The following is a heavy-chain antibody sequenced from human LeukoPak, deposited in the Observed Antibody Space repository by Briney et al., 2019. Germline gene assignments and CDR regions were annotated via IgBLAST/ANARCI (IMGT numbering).Heavy chain of an antibody. CDR1: GFTFTSYA. J-gene: IGHJ5*02. V-gene: IGHV7-4-1*02. D-gene: IGHD6-13*01. Sequence: GGSLRLSCAASGFTFTSYAMNWVRQAPGQGLEWMGWINTNTGNPTYAQGFTGRFVFSLDTSVSTAYLQISSLKAEDTAVYYCARDKGSCDPWGQGTLVTVSS. CDR2: INTNTGNP. CDR3: ARDKGSCDP.